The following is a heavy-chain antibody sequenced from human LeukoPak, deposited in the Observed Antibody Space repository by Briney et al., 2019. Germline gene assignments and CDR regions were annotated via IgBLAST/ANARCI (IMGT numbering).Heavy chain of an antibody. CDR2: IYTSGST. V-gene: IGHV4-61*02. D-gene: IGHD6-19*01. CDR1: GGSISSGSYY. CDR3: ARWWLVGSFDI. J-gene: IGHJ3*02. Sequence: KSSQTLSLTCTVSGGSISSGSYYWSWIRQPAGKGLEWIGRIYTSGSTNYNPSLKSRVTISVDTSKNQFSLKLSSVTAADTAVYYCARWWLVGSFDIWGQGTMVTVSS.